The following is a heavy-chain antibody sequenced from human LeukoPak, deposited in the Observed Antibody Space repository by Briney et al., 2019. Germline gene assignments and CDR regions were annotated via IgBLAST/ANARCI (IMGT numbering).Heavy chain of an antibody. CDR2: ISSSSSYI. CDR3: AKGDRYSSSWRSYYYYYYMDV. J-gene: IGHJ6*03. D-gene: IGHD6-13*01. V-gene: IGHV3-21*04. Sequence: GGSLRLSCAASGFTFSSYSMNWVRQAPGKGLEWVSSISSSSSYIHYADSVKGRFTISRDNAKNTLYLQMNSLRAEDTAVYYCAKGDRYSSSWRSYYYYYYMDVWGKGTTVTISS. CDR1: GFTFSSYS.